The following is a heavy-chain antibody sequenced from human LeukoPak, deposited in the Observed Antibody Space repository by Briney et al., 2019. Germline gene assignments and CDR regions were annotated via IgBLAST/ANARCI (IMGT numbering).Heavy chain of an antibody. CDR1: GGSISNYY. Sequence: SETLSLTCTVSGGSISNYYWSWIRQSPGKGLEWIGYIHYSAGTNYSPSLKSRLIISVDMSMNQFSLKLSSVTAADTAMYYCAKHSVLTGSGYAFDIWGQGTAVTVSS. CDR2: IHYSAGT. D-gene: IGHD3-9*01. CDR3: AKHSVLTGSGYAFDI. V-gene: IGHV4-59*08. J-gene: IGHJ3*02.